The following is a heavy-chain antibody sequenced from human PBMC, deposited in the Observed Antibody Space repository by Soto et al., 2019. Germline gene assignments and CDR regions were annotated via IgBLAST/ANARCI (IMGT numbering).Heavy chain of an antibody. V-gene: IGHV1-3*04. CDR2: INIGNGNT. J-gene: IGHJ5*02. CDR1: GYRFIYYP. D-gene: IGHD2-21*01. Sequence: QVQLVQSGAEVKRPGASVKISCKASGYRFIYYPIHWVRQAPGQGLEWMGWINIGNGNTQYSQNFQGRVTITSDTSATTVDMELSSLKSEDTAVYYCAREPLCGGKCYDNYFDLWGQGTLVIVSS. CDR3: AREPLCGGKCYDNYFDL.